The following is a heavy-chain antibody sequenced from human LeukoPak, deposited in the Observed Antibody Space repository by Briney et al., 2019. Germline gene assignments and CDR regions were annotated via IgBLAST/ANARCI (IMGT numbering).Heavy chain of an antibody. J-gene: IGHJ4*02. CDR2: IWYDGTNK. D-gene: IGHD3-22*01. CDR3: ARWYNYDRSGSPDY. CDR1: GFTFSSYA. Sequence: GGSLRLSCAASGFTFSSYAISWVRQAPGKGLEWVAVIWYDGTNKYYADSVKGRFTISRDTSKNTVYLQMNSLRSEDTAVYYCARWYNYDRSGSPDYWGQGTLVTVSS. V-gene: IGHV3-33*08.